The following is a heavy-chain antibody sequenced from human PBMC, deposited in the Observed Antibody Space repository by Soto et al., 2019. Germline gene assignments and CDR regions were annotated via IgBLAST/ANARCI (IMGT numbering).Heavy chain of an antibody. CDR2: INGNNGNT. CDR3: ARDNQFLEGLLTSYFDH. J-gene: IGHJ4*02. D-gene: IGHD3-3*01. CDR1: GYSLTGYA. Sequence: ASVKVSCKASGYSLTGYAMQWVRRAPGQGLEWMGWINGNNGNTKYSQQFQGRVTITRDTSASTAYMEVRSLRSEDTAVYYCARDNQFLEGLLTSYFDHWGQGTLVTVSS. V-gene: IGHV1-3*01.